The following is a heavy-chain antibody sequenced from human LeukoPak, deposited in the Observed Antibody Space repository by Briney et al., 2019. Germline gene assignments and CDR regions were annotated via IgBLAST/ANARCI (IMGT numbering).Heavy chain of an antibody. CDR1: GGTFSSYA. D-gene: IGHD6-19*01. J-gene: IGHJ1*01. V-gene: IGHV1-69*05. Sequence: GSSVKVSCKASGGTFSSYAISWVRQAPGQGLEWMGGIIPIFGTANYAQKFQGRVTITTDESTSTAYMELSSLRSEDTAVYYCARVEEVAGTKYFQHWGQGTLVTVSS. CDR2: IIPIFGTA. CDR3: ARVEEVAGTKYFQH.